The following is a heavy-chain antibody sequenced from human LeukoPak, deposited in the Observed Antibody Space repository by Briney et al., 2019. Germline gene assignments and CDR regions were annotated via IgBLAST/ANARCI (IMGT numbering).Heavy chain of an antibody. J-gene: IGHJ4*02. CDR3: ARSRITIFGVVPYYFEY. CDR1: GGSISSGDYY. D-gene: IGHD3-3*01. Sequence: SQTLSLTCTVSGGSISSGDYYWSWIRQPPGKGLEWIGYIYSGSTYYNPSLKSRVTISVDTSKNQFSVKLSSVTAADTAVYYCARSRITIFGVVPYYFEYWGQGTLVTVSS. V-gene: IGHV4-30-4*08. CDR2: IYSGST.